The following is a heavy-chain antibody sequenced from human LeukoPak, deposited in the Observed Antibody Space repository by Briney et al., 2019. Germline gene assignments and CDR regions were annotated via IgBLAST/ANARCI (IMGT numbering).Heavy chain of an antibody. CDR2: IWYDGSNK. V-gene: IGHV3-33*01. CDR1: GFTFSSYG. D-gene: IGHD4-17*01. CDR3: ARERVNDYGDYEGFDP. J-gene: IGHJ5*02. Sequence: PGGSLRLSCAASGFTFSSYGMHWVRQAPGKGLEWVAVIWYDGSNKYYADSVKGRFTISRDNSKNTLYLQMNSLRAEDTAVYYCARERVNDYGDYEGFDPWGQGALVTVSS.